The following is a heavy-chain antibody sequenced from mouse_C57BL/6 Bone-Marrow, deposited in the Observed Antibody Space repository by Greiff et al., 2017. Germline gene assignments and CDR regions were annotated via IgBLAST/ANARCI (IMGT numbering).Heavy chain of an antibody. CDR2: IYPGSGST. V-gene: IGHV1-55*01. J-gene: IGHJ4*01. CDR1: GYTFTSYW. Sequence: QVQLQQPGAELVKPGASVKMSCKASGYTFTSYWITWVKQRPGQGLEWIGDIYPGSGSTNYNEKFKSKATLTVDTSSSTAYMQLSSLTSEDSAVYYCARPNYYGSNYYAMDYWGPGTSVTVSS. CDR3: ARPNYYGSNYYAMDY. D-gene: IGHD1-1*01.